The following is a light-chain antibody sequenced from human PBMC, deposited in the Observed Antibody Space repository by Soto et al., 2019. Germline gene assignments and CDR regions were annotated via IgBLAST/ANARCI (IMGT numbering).Light chain of an antibody. CDR2: RNN. CDR3: ATWDDSLSVL. V-gene: IGLV1-47*01. Sequence: QSVLTQPPSASGTPGQRVTMSCSGSSSNIGSHYVYWYQQLTGTAPKVLLYRNNQRPSGVPDRFSGSKSGTSASLAISGLRSEDEADYYCATWDDSLSVLFGGGTKLTVL. J-gene: IGLJ2*01. CDR1: SSNIGSHY.